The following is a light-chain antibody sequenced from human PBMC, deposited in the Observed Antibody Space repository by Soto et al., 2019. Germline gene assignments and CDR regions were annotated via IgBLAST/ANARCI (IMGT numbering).Light chain of an antibody. CDR3: CSYTTTYTSVV. V-gene: IGLV2-11*01. CDR1: SSDIGAYNY. CDR2: DVT. J-gene: IGLJ2*01. Sequence: QSALTQPRSVSGSPGQSVTISCTGTSSDIGAYNYVSWYQQHPGKAPKLMIYDVTKRPSGVPDRFSGSKSGNTASLTISGLQAEDEADYYCCSYTTTYTSVVFGGGTKVTVL.